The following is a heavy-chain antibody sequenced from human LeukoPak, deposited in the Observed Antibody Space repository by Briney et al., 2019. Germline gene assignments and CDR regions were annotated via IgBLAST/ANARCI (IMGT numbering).Heavy chain of an antibody. CDR3: ARCPESGWMADAFDI. D-gene: IGHD6-19*01. V-gene: IGHV3-7*01. CDR1: GFTFSSYW. CDR2: IKQDGSEK. Sequence: PGGSLRLSCAASGFTFSSYWMSWVRQAPGKGLEWVANIKQDGSEKYYVDSVKGRFTISRDNAKNSLYLQMNSLRAEDTAVYYCARCPESGWMADAFDIWGQGTMVTVSS. J-gene: IGHJ3*02.